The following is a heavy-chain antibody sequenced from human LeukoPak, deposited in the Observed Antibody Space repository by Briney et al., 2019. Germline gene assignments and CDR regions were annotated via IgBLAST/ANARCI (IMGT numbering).Heavy chain of an antibody. CDR2: INHSGGT. V-gene: IGHV4-34*01. CDR1: GGSFSGYY. Sequence: SETLSLTCAVYGGSFSGYYWSWIRQPPGKGLEWIGEINHSGGTNYNPSLKSRVTISVDTSKNQFSLKLSSVTAADTAVYYCARHKYSSGWPPEGAFDIWGQGTLVTVSS. CDR3: ARHKYSSGWPPEGAFDI. J-gene: IGHJ4*02. D-gene: IGHD6-19*01.